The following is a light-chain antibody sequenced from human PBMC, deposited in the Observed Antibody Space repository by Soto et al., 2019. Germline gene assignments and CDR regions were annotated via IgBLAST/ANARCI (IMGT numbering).Light chain of an antibody. V-gene: IGKV3-20*01. CDR2: GAS. CDR3: QQYGSSPVT. Sequence: EIVLTQSPGTLSLSPGERATLSCRASQRVSSSYLAWYQQKPGQAPRLLIYGASSRATGIPDRFSGSGSGTDFTLTLRRLEPEDFAVYYCQQYGSSPVTFGPGTKVDIK. J-gene: IGKJ3*01. CDR1: QRVSSSY.